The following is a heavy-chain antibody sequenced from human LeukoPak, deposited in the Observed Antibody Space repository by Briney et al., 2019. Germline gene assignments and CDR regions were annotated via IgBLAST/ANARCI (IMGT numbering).Heavy chain of an antibody. J-gene: IGHJ6*02. CDR2: ISYDGSNK. D-gene: IGHD3-22*01. V-gene: IGHV3-30*18. Sequence: PGRSLRLSCAASGFTFSSYGMHWVRQAPGKGLEWVAVISYDGSNKYYADSVKGRFTISRDNSKNTLYLQMNSLRAEDTAVYYCAKSYDGSGYYLDYYYGMDVWGQGTTVTISS. CDR1: GFTFSSYG. CDR3: AKSYDGSGYYLDYYYGMDV.